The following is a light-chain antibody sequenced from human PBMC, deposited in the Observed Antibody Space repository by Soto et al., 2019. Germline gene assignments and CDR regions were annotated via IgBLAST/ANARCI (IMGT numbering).Light chain of an antibody. V-gene: IGLV2-14*03. CDR3: SSYTSSSTYV. J-gene: IGLJ1*01. Sequence: QIALTQPGSVCGSPGPSIAIYCTGTSSDVGGYNYVSWYQQRPGKAPKLMIYDVSNRPSGVSNRFSGSKSGNTASLTISGLQAEDEADYYCSSYTSSSTYVFGTGTKVTVL. CDR1: SSDVGGYNY. CDR2: DVS.